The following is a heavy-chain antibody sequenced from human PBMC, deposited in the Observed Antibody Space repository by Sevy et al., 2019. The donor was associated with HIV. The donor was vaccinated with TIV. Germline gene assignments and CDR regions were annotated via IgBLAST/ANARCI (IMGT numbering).Heavy chain of an antibody. CDR2: IKEDGSAK. D-gene: IGHD1-26*01. CDR1: RFTFKTYW. CDR3: ARDSPGYGGYSY. V-gene: IGHV3-7*01. J-gene: IGHJ4*01. Sequence: GGSLRLSCAASRFTFKTYWMSWVRQAPGKGLGWVDNIKEDGSAKYYADSVRGRFTISRDNAKNSLYLQMSSLRVEDTAVYYCARDSPGYGGYSYWGQGTLVTVSS.